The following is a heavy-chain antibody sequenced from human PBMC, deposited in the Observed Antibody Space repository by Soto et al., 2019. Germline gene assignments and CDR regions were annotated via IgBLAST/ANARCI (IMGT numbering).Heavy chain of an antibody. D-gene: IGHD4-17*01. J-gene: IGHJ4*02. Sequence: SETLSLTCTVSGGSISSSSYYWGWIRQPPGKGLEWIGSIYYSGSTYYNPSLKSRVTISVDTSKNQFSLKLSSVTAADTAVYYCARHSIDETTVTTGDYWGQGTLVTVSS. CDR2: IYYSGST. CDR1: GGSISSSSYY. CDR3: ARHSIDETTVTTGDY. V-gene: IGHV4-39*01.